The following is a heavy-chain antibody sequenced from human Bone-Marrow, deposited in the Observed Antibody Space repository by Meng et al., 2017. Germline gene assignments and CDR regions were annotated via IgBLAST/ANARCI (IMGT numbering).Heavy chain of an antibody. V-gene: IGHV1-69*13. CDR1: GGTFSSYA. J-gene: IGHJ4*02. D-gene: IGHD3-10*01. CDR3: ARGTGVVLWFGELWDY. CDR2: IIPIFGTA. Sequence: SVKVSCKASGGTFSSYAISWVRQAPGQGLEWMGGIIPIFGTANYAQKFQGRVTITADESTSTAYMELSSLRSEDTAVYYCARGTGVVLWFGELWDYWGQGTLVTVSS.